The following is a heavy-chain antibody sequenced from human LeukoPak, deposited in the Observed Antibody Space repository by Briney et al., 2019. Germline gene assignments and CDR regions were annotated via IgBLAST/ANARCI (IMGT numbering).Heavy chain of an antibody. J-gene: IGHJ6*02. D-gene: IGHD5-24*01. Sequence: SETLSLTCAVYGGSFSGYYWSWIRQPPGKGLEWIGEINHSGSTDYNPSLKSRVTISVDTSKNQFSLKLSSVTAADTAVYYCARGDGRRDGYNRLYYYYYGMDVWGQGTTVTVSS. CDR3: ARGDGRRDGYNRLYYYYYGMDV. CDR1: GGSFSGYY. V-gene: IGHV4-34*01. CDR2: INHSGST.